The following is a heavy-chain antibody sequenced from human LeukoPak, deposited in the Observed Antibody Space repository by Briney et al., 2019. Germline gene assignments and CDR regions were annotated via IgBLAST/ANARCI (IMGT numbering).Heavy chain of an antibody. CDR1: GGSISSGGYY. CDR3: ARVQNYDILTGYRLRAFDI. Sequence: SQTLSLTCTVSGGSISSGGYYWSWLRQHPGTGLEWIGYIYYSGSTYYNPSLKSRVTISVDTSKNRFSLKLSSVTAADTAVYYCARVQNYDILTGYRLRAFDIWGQGTMVTVSS. V-gene: IGHV4-31*03. D-gene: IGHD3-9*01. CDR2: IYYSGST. J-gene: IGHJ3*02.